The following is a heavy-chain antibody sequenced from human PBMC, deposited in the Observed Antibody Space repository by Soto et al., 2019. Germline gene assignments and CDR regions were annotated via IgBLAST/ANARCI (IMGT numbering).Heavy chain of an antibody. CDR2: ISVYNGNI. D-gene: IGHD2-15*01. Sequence: QVQLVQSGAEVKKPGASVKVSCKASGYTFISYGINWVRQAPGQGLEWMGWISVYNGNIDYAQKLQGRVTMTTDTXTXTAXMELRSLRSDDTAVYYCARDRGAYCSGGSCYSVDYWGQGTLVTVSS. V-gene: IGHV1-18*01. J-gene: IGHJ4*02. CDR3: ARDRGAYCSGGSCYSVDY. CDR1: GYTFISYG.